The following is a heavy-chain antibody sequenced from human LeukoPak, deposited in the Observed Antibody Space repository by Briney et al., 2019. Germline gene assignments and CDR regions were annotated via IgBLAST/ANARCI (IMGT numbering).Heavy chain of an antibody. CDR2: INHSGST. D-gene: IGHD1-26*01. J-gene: IGHJ5*02. CDR1: GGSFSGYY. V-gene: IGHV4-34*01. CDR3: ARGVYSGSFSNWFDP. Sequence: PSETLSLTCAVYGGSFSGYYWSWIRQPPGKGLEWIGEINHSGSTNYNPSLKSRVTISVDTSKNQFSLKLSSVTAADTAVYYCARGVYSGSFSNWFDPWGQGTLVTVSS.